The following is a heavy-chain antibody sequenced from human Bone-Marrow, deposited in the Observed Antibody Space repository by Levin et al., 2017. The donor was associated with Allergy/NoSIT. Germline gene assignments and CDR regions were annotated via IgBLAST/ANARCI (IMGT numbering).Heavy chain of an antibody. CDR1: GFTFSDYY. J-gene: IGHJ4*02. CDR3: ARAARRGVVTAIPLYDY. CDR2: ISSSGSTI. D-gene: IGHD2-21*02. V-gene: IGHV3-11*01. Sequence: LSLTCAASGFTFSDYYMSWIRQAPGKGLEWVSYISSSGSTIYYADSVKGRFTISRDNAKNSLYLQMNSLRAEDTAVYYCARAARRGVVTAIPLYDYWGQGTLVTVSS.